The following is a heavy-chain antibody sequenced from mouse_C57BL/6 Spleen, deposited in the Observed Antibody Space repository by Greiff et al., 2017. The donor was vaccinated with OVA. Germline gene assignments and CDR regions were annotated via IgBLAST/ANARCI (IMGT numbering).Heavy chain of an antibody. CDR2: IYPGDGDT. D-gene: IGHD1-1*01. J-gene: IGHJ4*01. CDR3: ARSPTTVVATPYARDY. V-gene: IGHV1-82*01. Sequence: VQLQESGPELVKPGASVKISCKASGYAFSSSWMNWVKQRPGKGLEWIGRIYPGDGDTNYNGKFKGKATLTADKSSSTAYMQLSSLTSEDSAVYFCARSPTTVVATPYARDYWGQGTSVTVSS. CDR1: GYAFSSSW.